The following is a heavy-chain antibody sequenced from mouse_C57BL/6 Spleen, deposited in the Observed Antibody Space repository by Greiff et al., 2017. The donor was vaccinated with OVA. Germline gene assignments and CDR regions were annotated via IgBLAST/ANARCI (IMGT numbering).Heavy chain of an antibody. Sequence: QVQLQQSGAELVKPGASVKMSCKASGYTFTSYWITWVKQRPGQGLEWIGDIYPGSGSTNYNEKFKSKATLTVDTSSSTAYMQLSSLTSEDSAVYYCARSLMIRRYFDYWGQGTTLTVAS. CDR2: IYPGSGST. CDR1: GYTFTSYW. V-gene: IGHV1-55*01. CDR3: ARSLMIRRYFDY. D-gene: IGHD2-4*01. J-gene: IGHJ2*01.